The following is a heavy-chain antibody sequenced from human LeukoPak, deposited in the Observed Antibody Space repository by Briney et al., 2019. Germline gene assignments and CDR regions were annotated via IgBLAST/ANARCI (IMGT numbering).Heavy chain of an antibody. V-gene: IGHV4-34*01. D-gene: IGHD1-26*01. Sequence: PSETLSPTCAVHGGPFSGYFWNWIRQPPGKGLEWIGEINHSGSTNYNPSLRSRVTMSVDTSKNQFSLKLSSVTAADTAVYYCARFSVVGAPPTWGQGTLVTVSS. CDR2: INHSGST. CDR3: ARFSVVGAPPT. CDR1: GGPFSGYF. J-gene: IGHJ5*02.